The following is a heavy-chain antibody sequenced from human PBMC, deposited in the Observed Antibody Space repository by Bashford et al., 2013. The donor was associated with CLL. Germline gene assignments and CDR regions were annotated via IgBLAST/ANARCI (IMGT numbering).Heavy chain of an antibody. J-gene: IGHJ4*02. CDR1: GGTFSSYA. D-gene: IGHD3-3*01. CDR3: ARLPKSWHYDFWSGYWGPYFDY. CDR2: IIPIFGTA. V-gene: IGHV1-69*13. Sequence: SVKGSPARASGGTFSSYAISWVRQAPGQGLEWMGGIIPIFGTANYAQKFQGRVTITADESTSTAYMELSSLRSEDTAVYYCARLPKSWHYDFWSGYWGPYFDYWGQGTRSTVSS.